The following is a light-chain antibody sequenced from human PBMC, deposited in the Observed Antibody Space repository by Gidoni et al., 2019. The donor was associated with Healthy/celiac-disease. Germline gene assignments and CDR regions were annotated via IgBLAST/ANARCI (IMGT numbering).Light chain of an antibody. Sequence: DIVMNQSPDSLAVSLGDRATSNCKSRQTVLYSSNNKNYLAWYQQKPGQPPKLLIYWASTRESGVPDRFSGSWSGTDFTLTISSLQAEVVAVYYCQQYYRTPPTFGQGTKVEIK. J-gene: IGKJ1*01. CDR3: QQYYRTPPT. CDR1: QTVLYSSNNKNY. CDR2: WAS. V-gene: IGKV4-1*01.